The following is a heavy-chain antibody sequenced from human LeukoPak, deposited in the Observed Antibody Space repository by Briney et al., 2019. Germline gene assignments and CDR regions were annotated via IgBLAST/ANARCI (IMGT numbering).Heavy chain of an antibody. D-gene: IGHD1-14*01. Sequence: PSETLSLTCAVYGGSFSGYYWSWIRQPPGKGLEWIGEINHSGSTNYNPSLKSRVTMSVDTSKNQFSLKLSSVTAADTAVYYCARAGLDGDAFDIWGQGTMVTVSS. CDR3: ARAGLDGDAFDI. CDR2: INHSGST. CDR1: GGSFSGYY. V-gene: IGHV4-34*01. J-gene: IGHJ3*02.